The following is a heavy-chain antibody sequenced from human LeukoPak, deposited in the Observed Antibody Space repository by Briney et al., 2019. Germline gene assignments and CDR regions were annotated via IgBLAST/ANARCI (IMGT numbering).Heavy chain of an antibody. CDR2: IYSGGST. CDR3: ARVSGLLWFGEPY. J-gene: IGHJ4*02. Sequence: GGSLRLSCAASGFTFSSYAMHWVRQAPGKGLEWVSVIYSGGSTYYADSVKGRFTISRDNSKNTLYLQMNSLRAEDTVVYYCARVSGLLWFGEPYWGQGTLVTVSS. CDR1: GFTFSSYA. V-gene: IGHV3-53*01. D-gene: IGHD3-10*01.